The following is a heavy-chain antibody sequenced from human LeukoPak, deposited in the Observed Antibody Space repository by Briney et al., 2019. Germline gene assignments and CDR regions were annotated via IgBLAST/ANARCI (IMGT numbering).Heavy chain of an antibody. CDR1: GFTFANAW. D-gene: IGHD3-22*01. CDR3: TTDEGDYYDSSWGFDY. Sequence: GGSRRLSWAASGFTFANAWMGWVRHVPGRGLGWVGRIKSKTDGGTTNYAAPVKGRFTISRDDSKNTLYLQMNRLKTEDTAVYYCTTDEGDYYDSSWGFDYWGQGTLVPVSS. V-gene: IGHV3-15*01. CDR2: IKSKTDGGTT. J-gene: IGHJ4*02.